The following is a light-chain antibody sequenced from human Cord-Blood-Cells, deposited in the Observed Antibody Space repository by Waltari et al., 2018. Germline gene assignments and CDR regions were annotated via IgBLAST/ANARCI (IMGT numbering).Light chain of an antibody. V-gene: IGKV1-39*01. J-gene: IGKJ4*01. CDR2: AAS. CDR1: QSISSY. CDR3: QQSYSTPLT. Sequence: DIQMTQSPSSLSASVGDRVTISCRASQSISSYLNWYQQKPGKAPKLLIYAASSLQSGVPSRFSGSGSGTEFNLHVSSLQPEDFATYYCQQSYSTPLTFGGGTKVEIK.